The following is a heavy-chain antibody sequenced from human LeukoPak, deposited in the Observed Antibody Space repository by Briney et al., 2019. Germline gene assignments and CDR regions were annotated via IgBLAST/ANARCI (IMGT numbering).Heavy chain of an antibody. CDR1: GGSISSYY. J-gene: IGHJ5*01. CDR3: ARGMGSGGLGWFDS. Sequence: SETLSLTCTVSGGSISSYYWSWIRQSPGKGLQWIGSIHNSGDTHYNPSLKSRVTISIDTSKNQFSLRLSSVTAADTAVYYCARGMGSGGLGWFDSWGQGTLVTVSS. D-gene: IGHD3-10*01. V-gene: IGHV4-59*12. CDR2: IHNSGDT.